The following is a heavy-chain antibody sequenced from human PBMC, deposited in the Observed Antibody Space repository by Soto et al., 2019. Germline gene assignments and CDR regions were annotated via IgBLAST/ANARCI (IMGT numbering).Heavy chain of an antibody. D-gene: IGHD2-8*01. Sequence: GGSLRLSCAASGFTFSTYSMNWARQAPGKGLEWIAYISIGSTTIFYADSVKGRFTISRDNAKSSLYLQMNSLRDEDTAVYYCARDNGMAGSFDHWAQGTLVTVSP. V-gene: IGHV3-48*02. CDR1: GFTFSTYS. CDR3: ARDNGMAGSFDH. J-gene: IGHJ4*02. CDR2: ISIGSTTI.